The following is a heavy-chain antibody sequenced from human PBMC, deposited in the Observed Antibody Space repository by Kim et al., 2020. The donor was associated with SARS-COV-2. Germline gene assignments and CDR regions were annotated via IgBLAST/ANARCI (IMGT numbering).Heavy chain of an antibody. V-gene: IGHV4-34*01. CDR3: ARHPFYYYGSGRGSDY. CDR2: INHSGST. D-gene: IGHD3-10*01. CDR1: GGSFSGYY. Sequence: SETLSLTCAVYGGSFSGYYWSWIRQPPGKGLEWIGEINHSGSTNYNPSLKSRVTISVDTSKNQFSLKLSSVTAADTAVYYCARHPFYYYGSGRGSDYWGQGTLVTVSS. J-gene: IGHJ4*02.